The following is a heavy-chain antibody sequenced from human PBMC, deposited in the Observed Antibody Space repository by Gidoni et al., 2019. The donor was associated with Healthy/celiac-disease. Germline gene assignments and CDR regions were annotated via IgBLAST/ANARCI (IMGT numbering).Heavy chain of an antibody. CDR2: IYPGDSDT. CDR3: ARRGIVGARVGWYFDL. V-gene: IGHV5-51*01. Sequence: EVQLVPSGAEVKKPGESLKISGKGSGYSFTRYWIGWVRQMPGKVLEWMGIIYPGDSDTRYSPSFQGQVTISADKSISTAYLQWSSLKASDTAMYYCARRGIVGARVGWYFDLWGRGTLVTVSS. D-gene: IGHD1-26*01. CDR1: GYSFTRYW. J-gene: IGHJ2*01.